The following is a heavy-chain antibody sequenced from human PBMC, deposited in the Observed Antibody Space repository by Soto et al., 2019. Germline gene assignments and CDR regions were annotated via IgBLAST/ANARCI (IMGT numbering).Heavy chain of an antibody. CDR3: ARAERRASYYYYYGMVV. V-gene: IGHV4-31*03. CDR2: IYYSGST. J-gene: IGHJ6*02. CDR1: GGSISSGGYY. Sequence: QVQLQESGPGLVKPSQTLSLTCTVSGGSISSGGYYWSWIRQHPGKGLEWIGYIYYSGSTYYNPSLKSRVTISVDTSKNQFSLKLSSVTAADTAVYYCARAERRASYYYYYGMVVWGQGTTVTVSS.